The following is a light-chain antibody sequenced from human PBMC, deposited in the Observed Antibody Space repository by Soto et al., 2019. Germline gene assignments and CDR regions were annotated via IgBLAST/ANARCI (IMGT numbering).Light chain of an antibody. CDR1: SSNIGSNT. CDR3: AAWDDSMNGHV. J-gene: IGLJ1*01. CDR2: SNN. Sequence: QSALTQPPSASGTPGQRVTISCSGSSSNIGSNTVNWYQQLPGTAPKLLIYSNNQRPSGVPDRFSGSKSGTSASLAISGLQSEDEADYHCAAWDDSMNGHVFGNGTKVTVL. V-gene: IGLV1-44*01.